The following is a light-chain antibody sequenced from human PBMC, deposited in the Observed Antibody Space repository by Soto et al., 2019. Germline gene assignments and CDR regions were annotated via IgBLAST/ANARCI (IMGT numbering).Light chain of an antibody. CDR3: QQYNNWPRT. V-gene: IGKV3-15*01. CDR2: GAT. Sequence: EVVVTQSPGTLSFSPGERATLSCRASQSVSSSYLAWYQQKPGQAPRLLIHGATTRATGIPARFSGSGSGTEFTLTISSLQSEDFAAYYCQQYNNWPRTFGQGTKVDI. CDR1: QSVSSSY. J-gene: IGKJ1*01.